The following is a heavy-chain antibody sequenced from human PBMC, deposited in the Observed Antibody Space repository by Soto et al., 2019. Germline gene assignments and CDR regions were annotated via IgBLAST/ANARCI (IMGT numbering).Heavy chain of an antibody. CDR1: GFTFSSYW. J-gene: IGHJ4*02. CDR3: ASSDLTGYSSGWYDY. D-gene: IGHD6-19*01. V-gene: IGHV3-74*01. Sequence: PGGSLRLSCAASGFTFSSYWMSWVRQAPGKGLVWVSRISTDGSTTTYADSVKGRFTISRDNAKNTLYLQMNSLRPEDTAVYYCASSDLTGYSSGWYDYWGQGTLVTVSS. CDR2: ISTDGSTT.